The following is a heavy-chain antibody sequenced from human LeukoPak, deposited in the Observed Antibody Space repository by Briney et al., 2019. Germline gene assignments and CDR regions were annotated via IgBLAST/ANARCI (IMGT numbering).Heavy chain of an antibody. J-gene: IGHJ4*02. D-gene: IGHD6-19*01. CDR2: ISGSGDST. V-gene: IGHV3-23*01. CDR3: AKDKSQWLVGTLGY. CDR1: GFTFSSYA. Sequence: PGGSLRLSCADSGFTFSSYAMSWVRQAPGKGLEWVSAISGSGDSTYYADSVQGRFTISRDNFKNTLYLQMNSLRAEDKAVYYCAKDKSQWLVGTLGYWGQGTLVTVSS.